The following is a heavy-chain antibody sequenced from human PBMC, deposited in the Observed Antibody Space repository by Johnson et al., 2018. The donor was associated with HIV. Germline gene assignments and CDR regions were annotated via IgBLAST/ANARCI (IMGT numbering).Heavy chain of an antibody. V-gene: IGHV3-30*04. CDR2: IWSDGSNK. Sequence: VQLVESGGGVVQPGRSLRLSCAASGFTFSSYAMHWVRQAPPKGLEWVAVIWSDGSNKYYADSVKGRFTISRDSSKNTLYLEMNTLRPEDTAVYYCAREGRTGPDTFDIWGQGTMLTVSS. J-gene: IGHJ3*02. CDR3: AREGRTGPDTFDI. CDR1: GFTFSSYA.